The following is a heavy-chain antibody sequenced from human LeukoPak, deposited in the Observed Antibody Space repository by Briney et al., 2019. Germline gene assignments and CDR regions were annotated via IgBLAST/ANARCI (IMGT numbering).Heavy chain of an antibody. CDR2: IYHSGST. V-gene: IGHV4-4*02. D-gene: IGHD3-10*01. CDR3: ARLVPAYYYGSGSDY. CDR1: GGSISSSNW. J-gene: IGHJ4*02. Sequence: ASETLSLTCAVSGGSISSSNWWSWVRQPPGKGLEWIGEIYHSGSTNYNPSLKSRVTISVDKSKNQFSLKLSSVTAEDTAVYYCARLVPAYYYGSGSDYWGQGTLVTVSS.